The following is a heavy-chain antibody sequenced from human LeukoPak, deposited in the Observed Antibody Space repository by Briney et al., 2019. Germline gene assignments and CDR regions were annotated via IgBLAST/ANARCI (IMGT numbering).Heavy chain of an antibody. J-gene: IGHJ2*01. CDR1: GGSISGHY. Sequence: SETLSLTCSVSGGSISGHYWNWIRQSPGKGLEWIGYIYDSGNTNYNPFFKSRVAILIDTSKNQFSLRLNSLTAADTAAYFCARKNFFPSWYFDVWGRGTLVTVSS. CDR3: ARKNFFPSWYFDV. CDR2: IYDSGNT. V-gene: IGHV4-59*08. D-gene: IGHD3-3*01.